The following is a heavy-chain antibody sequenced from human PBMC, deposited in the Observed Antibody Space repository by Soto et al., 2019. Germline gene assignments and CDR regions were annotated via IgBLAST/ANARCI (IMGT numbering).Heavy chain of an antibody. CDR3: ATDLSVWIIEY. D-gene: IGHD2-2*03. V-gene: IGHV3-33*01. J-gene: IGHJ4*02. Sequence: QVQLVESGGGVVQPGRSLRLSCAASGFTFSSYGMHWVRQAPGKGLEWVAVIWYDGSNKYYADSVKGRFTISRDNSKNTLYLQMNSLRAEDTAVYYCATDLSVWIIEYWGQGTLVTVSS. CDR1: GFTFSSYG. CDR2: IWYDGSNK.